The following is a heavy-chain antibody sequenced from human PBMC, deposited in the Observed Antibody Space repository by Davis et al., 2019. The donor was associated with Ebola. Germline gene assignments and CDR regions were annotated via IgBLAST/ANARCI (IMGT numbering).Heavy chain of an antibody. D-gene: IGHD6-13*01. CDR3: ARGPSTGNSFSY. J-gene: IGHJ4*02. V-gene: IGHV1-8*01. Sequence: ASVKVSCKASGYTFTSYDINWVRQATGQGLEWMGWMNPNSGNTGYAQKFQGRVTMTRNTSISTAYMELSSLRAEDTAVYYCARGPSTGNSFSYWGQGTLVTVSS. CDR1: GYTFTSYD. CDR2: MNPNSGNT.